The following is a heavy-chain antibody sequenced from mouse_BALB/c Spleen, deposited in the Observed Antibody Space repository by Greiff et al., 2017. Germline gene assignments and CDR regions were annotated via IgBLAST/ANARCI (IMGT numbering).Heavy chain of an antibody. CDR1: GYTFTSYV. CDR3: ARANYYVGYYFDD. Sequence: VQLQQSGPELVKPGASVKMSCKASGYTFTSYVMNWVKQKPGQGLEWIGYINPYNDGTKYNEKFKGKATLTSDKSSSTAYMELSSLTSEDSAVYDCARANYYVGYYFDDWGQGTTLTVSS. D-gene: IGHD1-1*01. CDR2: INPYNDGT. J-gene: IGHJ2*01. V-gene: IGHV1-14*01.